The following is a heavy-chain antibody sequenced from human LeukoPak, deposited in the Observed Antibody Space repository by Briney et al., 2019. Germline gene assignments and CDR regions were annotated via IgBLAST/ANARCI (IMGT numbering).Heavy chain of an antibody. CDR2: ISSSSSYI. CDR1: GFTFSGYS. V-gene: IGHV3-21*01. CDR3: ARGPYYYDSSGYYY. Sequence: GGSLRLSCAASGFTFSGYSMNWVRQAPGKGLEWVSSISSSSSYIYYADSVKGRFTISRDNAKNSLYLQMNSLRAEDTAVYYCARGPYYYDSSGYYYWGQGTLVTVSS. D-gene: IGHD3-22*01. J-gene: IGHJ4*02.